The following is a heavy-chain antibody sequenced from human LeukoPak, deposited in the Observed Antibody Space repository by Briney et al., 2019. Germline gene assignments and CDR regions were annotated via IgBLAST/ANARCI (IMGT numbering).Heavy chain of an antibody. CDR1: GGSISSYY. J-gene: IGHJ4*02. Sequence: SETLSLTCTVSGGSISSYYWRWIRQPPGKGLEWIGYIYYSGSTNYNPSLKSRVTISVDTSKNQISLRLSSVTAADTAVYYCGRHPPGGGYFDYWGQGALVTVSS. V-gene: IGHV4-59*08. CDR3: GRHPPGGGYFDY. CDR2: IYYSGST. D-gene: IGHD3-10*01.